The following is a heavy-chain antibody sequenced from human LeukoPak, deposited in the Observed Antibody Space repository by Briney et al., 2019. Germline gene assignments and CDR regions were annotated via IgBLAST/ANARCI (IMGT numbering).Heavy chain of an antibody. D-gene: IGHD3-22*01. J-gene: IGHJ3*02. Sequence: ASVKVSCKASGYTFTGYYMHWVRQAPGQGLEWMGWINPNSGGTNYAQKFQGRVTMTTDTSTSTAYVELRSLRSDDTAVYYCARALTYYYDSSGWAWAFDIWGQGTMVTVSS. CDR2: INPNSGGT. CDR1: GYTFTGYY. CDR3: ARALTYYYDSSGWAWAFDI. V-gene: IGHV1-2*02.